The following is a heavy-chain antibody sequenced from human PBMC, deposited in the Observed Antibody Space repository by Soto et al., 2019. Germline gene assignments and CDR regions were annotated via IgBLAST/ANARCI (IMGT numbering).Heavy chain of an antibody. CDR2: TYYRSKWYN. D-gene: IGHD3-22*01. CDR1: GDSVSSNSAA. J-gene: IGHJ6*02. V-gene: IGHV6-1*01. CDR3: ARAGYYYDSSGYLYYYYYYGMDV. Sequence: PSQTLSLPCAISGDSVSSNSAAWNWIRQSPSRGLEWLGRTYYRSKWYNDYAVSVKSRKTINPDTSKNQFSLQLNSVTPEDTAVYYCARAGYYYDSSGYLYYYYYYGMDVWGQGTTVTVSS.